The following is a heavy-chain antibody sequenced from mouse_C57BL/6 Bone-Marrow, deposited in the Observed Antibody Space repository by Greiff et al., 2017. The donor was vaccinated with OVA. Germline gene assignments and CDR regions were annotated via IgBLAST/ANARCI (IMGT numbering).Heavy chain of an antibody. CDR3: TREDPAFAY. CDR1: GYTFTSYY. V-gene: IGHV1-85*01. Sequence: QVQLQQSGPELVKPGASVKLSCKASGYTFTSYYMNWVKQRPGQGLAWIGWIYPSTGSTKSNEKFKGKATITVDTSSSTAYMQLHSLTSEDAAVYYCTREDPAFAYWGQGTLVTVSA. J-gene: IGHJ3*01. CDR2: IYPSTGST.